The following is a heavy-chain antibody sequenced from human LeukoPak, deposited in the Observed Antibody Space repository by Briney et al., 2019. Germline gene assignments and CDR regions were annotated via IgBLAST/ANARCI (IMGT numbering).Heavy chain of an antibody. CDR2: INPNSGGT. J-gene: IGHJ5*02. CDR3: ARELTRRGYSGSRSTSNWFDP. V-gene: IGHV1-2*02. Sequence: GASVKVSCKASGYTFTGYYMHWVRQAPGQGLEWMGWINPNSGGTNYAQKFQGRVTMTRDTSISTAYMELSRLRSDDTAVYYCARELTRRGYSGSRSTSNWFDPWGQGTLVTVSS. CDR1: GYTFTGYY. D-gene: IGHD1-26*01.